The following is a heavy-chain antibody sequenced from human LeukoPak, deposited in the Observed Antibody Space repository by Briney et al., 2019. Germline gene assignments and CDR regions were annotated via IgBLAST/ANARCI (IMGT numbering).Heavy chain of an antibody. D-gene: IGHD2-15*01. CDR2: IKEDGSEK. CDR1: GFTFSTYW. V-gene: IGHV3-7*01. Sequence: GGSLRLSCAASGFTFSTYWMTWVRQAPGKGLEWVANIKEDGSEKYYVDSVEGRFTISRDNAKNSLYLQMNSLRAEDTAVYYCARDKRGHHYWGQGTLVTVSS. J-gene: IGHJ4*02. CDR3: ARDKRGHHY.